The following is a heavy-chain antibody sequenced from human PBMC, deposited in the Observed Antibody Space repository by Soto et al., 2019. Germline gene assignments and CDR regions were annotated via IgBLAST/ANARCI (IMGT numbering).Heavy chain of an antibody. CDR2: ISYSGTT. V-gene: IGHV4-30-4*01. CDR3: ARDCRWVTMGRNFRGMDV. D-gene: IGHD3-10*01. J-gene: IGHJ6*02. Sequence: SETLSLTCSVSEGSISHGDYYWSWIRQPPGKGMEWLGYISYSGTTYTNPSLQSRISISADTSKNQLSLKLTSVTAADTAVYYCARDCRWVTMGRNFRGMDVWGQGTMVTVSS. CDR1: EGSISHGDYY.